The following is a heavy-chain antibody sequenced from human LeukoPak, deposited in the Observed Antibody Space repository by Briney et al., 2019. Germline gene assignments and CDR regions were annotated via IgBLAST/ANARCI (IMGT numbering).Heavy chain of an antibody. V-gene: IGHV3-20*04. J-gene: IGHJ6*03. CDR2: INWNGGIT. D-gene: IGHD5-12*01. CDR1: GFTFDDYG. Sequence: PGGSLRLSCAASGFTFDDYGMSWVRQAPGKGLEWVSGINWNGGITGYADSLKGRFTIPRDNAKNSLYLQMNSLRAEDTALYYCARCRDIVATISMRYYYYYMDVWGKGTTVTVSS. CDR3: ARCRDIVATISMRYYYYYMDV.